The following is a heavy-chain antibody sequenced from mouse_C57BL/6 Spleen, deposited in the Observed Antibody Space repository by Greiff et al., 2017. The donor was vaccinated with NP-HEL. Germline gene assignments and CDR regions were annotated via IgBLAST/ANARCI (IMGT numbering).Heavy chain of an antibody. CDR2: IYPGDGDT. J-gene: IGHJ2*01. Sequence: VQLQQSGPELVKPGASVKISCKASGYAFSSSWMNWVKQRPGKGLEWIGRIYPGDGDTNYNGKFKGKATLTADKSSSTAYMQLSSLTSEDSAVYFCARWDYDPYFDYWGQGTTLTVSS. D-gene: IGHD2-4*01. CDR3: ARWDYDPYFDY. V-gene: IGHV1-82*01. CDR1: GYAFSSSW.